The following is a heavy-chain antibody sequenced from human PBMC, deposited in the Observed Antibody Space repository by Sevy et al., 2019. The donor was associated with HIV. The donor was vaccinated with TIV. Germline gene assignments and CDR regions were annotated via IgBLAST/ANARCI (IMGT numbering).Heavy chain of an antibody. CDR1: GYTFTSYY. CDR2: INPSGGST. D-gene: IGHD3-10*01. CDR3: ARDSDPYGSGSSGFDP. J-gene: IGHJ5*02. Sequence: ASVKVSCKASGYTFTSYYMHWVRQAPGQGLEWMGIINPSGGSTSYAQKFQGRVTMTRDTSTSTVYMELSSLRSEDTAVYYCARDSDPYGSGSSGFDPWGQGTLVTVSS. V-gene: IGHV1-46*01.